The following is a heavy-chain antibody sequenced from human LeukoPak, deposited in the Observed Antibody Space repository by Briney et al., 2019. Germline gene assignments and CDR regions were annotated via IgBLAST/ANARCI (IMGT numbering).Heavy chain of an antibody. CDR2: ISGSGGST. CDR3: AKDDYGDYEVSDY. CDR1: GFTFSTSP. J-gene: IGHJ4*02. D-gene: IGHD4-17*01. V-gene: IGHV3-23*01. Sequence: GGSLRLSCAVSGFTFSTSPMGWVRQAPGKGLEWVSAISGSGGSTYYADSVKGRFTISRDNSKNTQYLQMNSLRAEDTAVYYCAKDDYGDYEVSDYWGQGTLGTVSS.